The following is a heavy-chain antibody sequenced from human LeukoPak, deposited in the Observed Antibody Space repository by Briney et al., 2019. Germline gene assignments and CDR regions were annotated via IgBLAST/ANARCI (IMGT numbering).Heavy chain of an antibody. CDR2: IYSGGGT. J-gene: IGHJ4*02. D-gene: IGHD3-22*01. Sequence: RGSRSLSCAASGFTVSSNYMSWVRQAPGKGLEWVSVIYSGGGTYYADSVKGRFTISRHNSKNTLYLQMNSLRAEDTAVYYCARDGYDSSGYSNYFDYWGKGT. CDR3: ARDGYDSSGYSNYFDY. CDR1: GFTVSSNY. V-gene: IGHV3-53*04.